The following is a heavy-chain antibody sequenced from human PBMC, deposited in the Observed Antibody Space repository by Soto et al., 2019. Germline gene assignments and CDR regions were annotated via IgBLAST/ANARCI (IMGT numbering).Heavy chain of an antibody. Sequence: QVQLVQSGAEVKKPGSSVKVSCKASGGTFSSYAISWVRQAPGQGLEWMGGVLPIFGTGNYAQKFQGRVTITADESTSTAYMELSSLRSEDTAVYYCALDYGDSGAFDIWGQGTMVTVSS. CDR1: GGTFSSYA. J-gene: IGHJ3*02. V-gene: IGHV1-69*01. D-gene: IGHD4-17*01. CDR3: ALDYGDSGAFDI. CDR2: VLPIFGTG.